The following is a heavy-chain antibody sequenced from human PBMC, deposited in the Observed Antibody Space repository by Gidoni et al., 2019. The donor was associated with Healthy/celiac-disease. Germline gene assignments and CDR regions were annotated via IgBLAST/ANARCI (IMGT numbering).Heavy chain of an antibody. CDR1: GGSISSSSYY. J-gene: IGHJ4*02. D-gene: IGHD5-12*01. Sequence: QLQLQESGPGLVKPSETLSPTCTVSGGSISSSSYYWGWIRQPPGKGLEWIGSIYYSGSTYYNTSLKSGVTISVDTSKKQCSLKLSSVTAADTAVYYCARLEKMATTLDYWGQGTLVTVSS. V-gene: IGHV4-39*01. CDR2: IYYSGST. CDR3: ARLEKMATTLDY.